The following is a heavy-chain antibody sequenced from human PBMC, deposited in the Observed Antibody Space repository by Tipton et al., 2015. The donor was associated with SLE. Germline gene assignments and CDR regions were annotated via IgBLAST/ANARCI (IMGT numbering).Heavy chain of an antibody. J-gene: IGHJ5*02. Sequence: TLSLTCTVSGDSFSSGSSSWNWVRQPAGKGLEWIGLIYNSGITNYNPSLQSRVTLSVDMSKNQFSLRLSSVTAADTGVYYCARGGTGDGRNPFDPWGQGTLVTVSS. CDR1: GDSFSSGSSS. D-gene: IGHD4-23*01. V-gene: IGHV4-61*02. CDR2: IYNSGIT. CDR3: ARGGTGDGRNPFDP.